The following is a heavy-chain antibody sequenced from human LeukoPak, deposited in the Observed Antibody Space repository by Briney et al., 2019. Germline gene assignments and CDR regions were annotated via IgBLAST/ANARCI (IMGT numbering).Heavy chain of an antibody. V-gene: IGHV1-2*02. CDR2: INPNRGGT. CDR3: ARARVQKTGSSTSTSCYMYYTDC. Sequence: GASVKVSCKTSGYTFTDFYLHWVRQAPGQGLEWMGWINPNRGGTSYAQKFQGRVTVTRDTSISATYLELNSLTSDDTAVYYCARARVQKTGSSTSTSCYMYYTDCWGQGTLVTVSS. D-gene: IGHD2-2*02. CDR1: GYTFTDFY. J-gene: IGHJ4*02.